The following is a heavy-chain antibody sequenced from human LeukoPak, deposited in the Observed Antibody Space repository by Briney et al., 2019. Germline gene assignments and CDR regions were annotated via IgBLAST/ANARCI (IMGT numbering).Heavy chain of an antibody. CDR3: ARDRIVGATVSFDY. V-gene: IGHV1-69*05. CDR2: IIPIFGTA. J-gene: IGHJ4*02. D-gene: IGHD1-26*01. Sequence: SVQVSCKASGGTFSSYAISWVRQAPGQGVEWMGRIIPIFGTANYAQKFQGRVTITTDESTSTAYMELSSLRSEDTAVYYCARDRIVGATVSFDYWGQGTLVTVSS. CDR1: GGTFSSYA.